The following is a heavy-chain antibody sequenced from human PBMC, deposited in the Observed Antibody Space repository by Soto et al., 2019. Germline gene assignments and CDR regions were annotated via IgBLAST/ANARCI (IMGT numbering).Heavy chain of an antibody. V-gene: IGHV1-46*01. D-gene: IGHD1-20*01. CDR3: ARDPALNDRITGTNWFDP. CDR1: GYTFTSYY. Sequence: ASVKVSCKASGYTFTSYYMHWVRQAPGQGLEWMGIINPSGGSTSYAQKFQGRVTMTRDTSTSTVYMELSSLRSEDTAVYYCARDPALNDRITGTNWFDPWGQGTLVTVSS. J-gene: IGHJ5*02. CDR2: INPSGGST.